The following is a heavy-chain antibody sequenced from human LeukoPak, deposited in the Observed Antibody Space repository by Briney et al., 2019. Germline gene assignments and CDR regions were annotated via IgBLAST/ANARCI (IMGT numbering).Heavy chain of an antibody. CDR3: ARLSSHYGDYKVDP. CDR2: IIPIFGTA. V-gene: IGHV1-69*06. D-gene: IGHD4-17*01. CDR1: GGTFSSYA. J-gene: IGHJ5*02. Sequence: SVKVSCEASGGTFSSYAISWVRQAPGQGLEWMGGIIPIFGTANYAQKFQGRVTITADKSTSTAYMELSSLRSEDTAVYYCARLSSHYGDYKVDPWGQGTLVTVSS.